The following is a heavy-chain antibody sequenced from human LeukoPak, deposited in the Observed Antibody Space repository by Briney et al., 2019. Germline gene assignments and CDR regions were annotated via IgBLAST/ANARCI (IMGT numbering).Heavy chain of an antibody. Sequence: GGSLRLSCAASGFTFSSYAMHWVRQAPGKGLEWVAVISYDETNKYYADSLKGRFTISRDNSKNTLYLQMDSLRGDDTAVYYCVRAQIPGRCGVGSCYSDYWGQGTLVTVSS. V-gene: IGHV3-30-3*01. CDR3: VRAQIPGRCGVGSCYSDY. CDR2: ISYDETNK. CDR1: GFTFSSYA. J-gene: IGHJ4*02. D-gene: IGHD2-15*01.